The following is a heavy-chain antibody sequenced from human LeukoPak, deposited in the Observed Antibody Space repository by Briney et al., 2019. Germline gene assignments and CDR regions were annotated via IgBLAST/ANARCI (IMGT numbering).Heavy chain of an antibody. CDR3: ARDGIVGAPIDY. CDR2: ISSSSSYI. J-gene: IGHJ4*02. V-gene: IGHV3-21*01. D-gene: IGHD1-26*01. Sequence: GGSLRLSRAASGFTFSSYAMSWVRQAPGKGLEWVSSISSSSSYIYYADSVKGRFTISRDDAKNSLYLQMNSLRAEDTAVYYCARDGIVGAPIDYWGQGTLVTVSS. CDR1: GFTFSSYA.